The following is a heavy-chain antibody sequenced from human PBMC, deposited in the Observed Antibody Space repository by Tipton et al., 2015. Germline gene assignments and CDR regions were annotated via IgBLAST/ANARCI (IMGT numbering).Heavy chain of an antibody. V-gene: IGHV4-59*01. J-gene: IGHJ4*01. CDR1: GGSITSYY. CDR3: ARFRFDYFDY. CDR2: IYYSGST. Sequence: SLTCTFSGGSITSYYWSWIRQPPGKGLEWIGYIYYSGSTKYSPSLKSRVTISVDSSKTQLSLKLRSVTAADTAVYYCARFRFDYFDYWGHGTLVTVSS. D-gene: IGHD3-3*01.